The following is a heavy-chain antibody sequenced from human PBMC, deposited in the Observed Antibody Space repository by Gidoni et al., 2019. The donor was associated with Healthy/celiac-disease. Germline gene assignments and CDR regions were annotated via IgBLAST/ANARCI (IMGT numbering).Heavy chain of an antibody. D-gene: IGHD3-9*01. CDR1: GYTFTGYY. J-gene: IGHJ4*02. V-gene: IGHV1-2*04. CDR2: INPNSGGT. Sequence: CKASGYTFTGYYMHWVRQAPGQGLEWMGWINPNSGGTNYAQKFQGWVTMTRDTSISTAYMELSRLRSDDAAVYYCARVGLYYIDTPFDYWGQGTLVTVSS. CDR3: ARVGLYYIDTPFDY.